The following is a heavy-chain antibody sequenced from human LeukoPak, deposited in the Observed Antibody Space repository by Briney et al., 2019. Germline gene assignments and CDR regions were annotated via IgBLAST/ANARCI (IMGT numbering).Heavy chain of an antibody. Sequence: GGSLGLSCAASGFTVSSNYMSWVRQAPGKGLEWVSVIYSGGSTYYADSVKGRFTISRDNSKNTLYLQMNSLRAEDTAVYYCARDYYGSGSYNDYWGQGTLVTVSS. CDR2: IYSGGST. D-gene: IGHD3-10*01. J-gene: IGHJ4*02. V-gene: IGHV3-53*01. CDR3: ARDYYGSGSYNDY. CDR1: GFTVSSNY.